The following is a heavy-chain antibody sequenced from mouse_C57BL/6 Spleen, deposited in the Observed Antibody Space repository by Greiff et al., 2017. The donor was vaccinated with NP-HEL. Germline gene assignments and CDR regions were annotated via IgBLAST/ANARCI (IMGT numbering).Heavy chain of an antibody. Sequence: EVQLQQSGPELVKPGASVKISCKASGYTFTDYYMNWVKQSHGKSLEWIGDINPNNGGTSYNQKFKGKATLTVDKSSSTAYMELRSLTSEDSAVYYCARGGSSGYLAYWGQGTLVTVSA. CDR2: INPNNGGT. V-gene: IGHV1-26*01. J-gene: IGHJ3*01. CDR1: GYTFTDYY. D-gene: IGHD3-2*02. CDR3: ARGGSSGYLAY.